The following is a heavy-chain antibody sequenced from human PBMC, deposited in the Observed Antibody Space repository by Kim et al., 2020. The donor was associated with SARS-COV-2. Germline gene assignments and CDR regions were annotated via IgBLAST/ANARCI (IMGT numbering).Heavy chain of an antibody. J-gene: IGHJ2*01. V-gene: IGHV1-69*01. Sequence: YAQKFEGRVTITAHESTSTAYMELSSLRSADTGVYYCARSRSTVTWYFDLWGRGTLVTVSS. D-gene: IGHD4-17*01. CDR3: ARSRSTVTWYFDL.